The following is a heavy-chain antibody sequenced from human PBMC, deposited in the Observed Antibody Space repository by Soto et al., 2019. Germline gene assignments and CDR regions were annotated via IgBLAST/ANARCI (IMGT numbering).Heavy chain of an antibody. J-gene: IGHJ5*02. CDR2: ISYDGSNK. CDR1: GFTFSSYA. D-gene: IGHD2-21*02. V-gene: IGHV3-30-3*01. CDR3: EGGEGDEVLSPLFGP. Sequence: QVQLVESGGGVVQPGRSLRLSCAASGFTFSSYAMHWVRQAPGKGLEWVAVISYDGSNKYYADSVKGRFTISRDNFKNTLVLKMKSLRAEDTAVYYGEGGEGDEVLSPLFGPWGQGTLVTVSS.